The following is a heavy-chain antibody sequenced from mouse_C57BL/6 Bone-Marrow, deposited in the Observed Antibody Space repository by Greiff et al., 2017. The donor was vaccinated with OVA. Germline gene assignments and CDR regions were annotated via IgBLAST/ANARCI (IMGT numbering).Heavy chain of an antibody. CDR2: IDPSDSYT. CDR1: GYTFTSYW. V-gene: IGHV1-50*01. CDR3: ARDRGTVPHWYFDV. J-gene: IGHJ1*03. D-gene: IGHD1-1*01. Sequence: VQLQQPGAELVKPGASVKLSCKASGYTFTSYWMQWVKQRPGQGLEWIGEIDPSDSYTNYNQKFKGKATLTVDTSSSTAYMQLSSLPSEDSAVYYCARDRGTVPHWYFDVWGTGTTVTVSS.